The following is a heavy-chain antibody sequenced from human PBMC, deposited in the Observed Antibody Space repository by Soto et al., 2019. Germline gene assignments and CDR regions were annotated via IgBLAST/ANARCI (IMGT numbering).Heavy chain of an antibody. D-gene: IGHD3-10*01. CDR1: GYSFTTYW. Sequence: GESLKISCKASGYSFTTYWIGWVRQMPGKGLEWMGIIHPGDSSTRYSPSFQGQVIISADKSNTTAYLQWSSLKASDTAIYFCMRRSAASPSPYYGLDVWGQGTTVTVSS. J-gene: IGHJ6*02. CDR3: MRRSAASPSPYYGLDV. CDR2: IHPGDSST. V-gene: IGHV5-51*01.